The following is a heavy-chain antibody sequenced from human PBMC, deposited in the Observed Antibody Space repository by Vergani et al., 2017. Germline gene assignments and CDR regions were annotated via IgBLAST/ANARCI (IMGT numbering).Heavy chain of an antibody. CDR1: GFGFKNFA. D-gene: IGHD4-17*01. Sequence: QVSLVESGGGVVQPGRSLTLTCSASGFGFKNFAMHWVRQAPGKGLEWVATSSKDGTHDYYEPSVRGRFAVSRDNFKNTLYLQMNSLRAEDTAVYYCARGASGDYVSSFDYWGQGTLVTVSS. J-gene: IGHJ4*02. V-gene: IGHV3-30*03. CDR3: ARGASGDYVSSFDY. CDR2: SSKDGTHD.